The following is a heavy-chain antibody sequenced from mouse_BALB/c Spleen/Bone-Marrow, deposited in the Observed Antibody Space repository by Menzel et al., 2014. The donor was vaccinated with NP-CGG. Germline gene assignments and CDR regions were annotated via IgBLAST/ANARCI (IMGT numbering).Heavy chain of an antibody. CDR1: GFSLTGFG. Sequence: QVQLQQSGPGLVAPSQSLSITCTVSGFSLTGFGINWIRQPPRKGLEWLGMIWGDGTTDYNSALKSRLSINKDNSKSQVFLKMNSLQAGDTARYYCAREKYGNYYAMDCWGQGTSVTVSS. J-gene: IGHJ4*01. CDR3: AREKYGNYYAMDC. CDR2: IWGDGTT. V-gene: IGHV2-6-7*01. D-gene: IGHD2-10*02.